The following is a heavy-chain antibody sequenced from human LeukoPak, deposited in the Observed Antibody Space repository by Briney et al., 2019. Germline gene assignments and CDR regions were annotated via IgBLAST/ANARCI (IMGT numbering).Heavy chain of an antibody. D-gene: IGHD2-2*02. Sequence: ASVKVSCKASGYTFTGYYMHWVRQAPGQGIEWMGWINPNSGGTNYAQKFQGRVTMTRDTSISTAYMELSRLRSDDTAVYYCARGYCSSTSCHTVDYWGQGTLVTVSS. V-gene: IGHV1-2*02. J-gene: IGHJ4*02. CDR3: ARGYCSSTSCHTVDY. CDR1: GYTFTGYY. CDR2: INPNSGGT.